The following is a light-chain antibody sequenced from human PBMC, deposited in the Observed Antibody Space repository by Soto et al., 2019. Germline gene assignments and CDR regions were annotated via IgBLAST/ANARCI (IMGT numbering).Light chain of an antibody. CDR3: QQYGSSTWT. V-gene: IGKV3-20*01. J-gene: IGKJ1*01. Sequence: EIVFTDSPATLFLSPLERSTLSFRASQSVSNNYLAGYQQKPGQAPRVLIYGASTSATGIPDRFSGSGSGTDFTLTISRLEPEDFAVYYCQQYGSSTWTFGQGTKVDIK. CDR1: QSVSNNY. CDR2: GAS.